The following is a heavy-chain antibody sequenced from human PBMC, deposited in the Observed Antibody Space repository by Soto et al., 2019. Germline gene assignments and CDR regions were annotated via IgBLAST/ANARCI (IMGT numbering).Heavy chain of an antibody. D-gene: IGHD3-16*01. V-gene: IGHV3-23*01. Sequence: GSLRLSCAASGFTFSSYAMSWVRQAPGKGLEWVSAISGSGGSTYYADSVKGRFTISRDNSKNTLYLQMNSLRAEDTAVYYCAKNIRWDYVWGRFDYWGQGTLVTVSS. CDR1: GFTFSSYA. CDR3: AKNIRWDYVWGRFDY. CDR2: ISGSGGST. J-gene: IGHJ4*02.